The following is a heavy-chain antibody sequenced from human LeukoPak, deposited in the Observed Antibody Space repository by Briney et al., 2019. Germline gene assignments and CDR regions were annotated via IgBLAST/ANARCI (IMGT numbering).Heavy chain of an antibody. D-gene: IGHD2-15*01. CDR1: GFTFSSYA. V-gene: IGHV3-30*04. CDR3: WVVVAARGFDY. Sequence: SGGSLRLSCAASGFTFSSYAMHWVRQAPGEGLEWVAVISYDGSNKYYADSVKGRFTISRDNSKNTLYLQMNSLRAEDTAVYYCWVVVAARGFDYWGQGTLVTVSS. CDR2: ISYDGSNK. J-gene: IGHJ4*02.